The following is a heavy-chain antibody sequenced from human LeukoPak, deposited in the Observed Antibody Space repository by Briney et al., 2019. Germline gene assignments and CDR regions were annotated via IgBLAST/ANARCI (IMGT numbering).Heavy chain of an antibody. CDR1: GYTFTGYY. J-gene: IGHJ5*02. CDR3: ARERVGYDFWSGLQNWFDP. D-gene: IGHD3-3*01. CDR2: INPNSGGT. Sequence: ASVKVSCKASGYTFTGYYMHWVRQAPGQGLEWMGWINPNSGGTNYAQKFQGRVTMTRDTSISTAYMELSRLRSDDTAVYYCARERVGYDFWSGLQNWFDPWGQGTLVTVSS. V-gene: IGHV1-2*02.